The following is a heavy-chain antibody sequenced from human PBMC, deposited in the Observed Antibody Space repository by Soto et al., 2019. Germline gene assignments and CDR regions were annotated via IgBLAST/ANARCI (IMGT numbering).Heavy chain of an antibody. CDR2: IYYSGST. CDR3: ARDLDGDYFDY. Sequence: SETLSLTCTVSGGSISSYYWSWIRQPPGKGLEWIGYIYYSGSTNYNPSLKSRVTISLDTSKNKFSLKLSSVTAADTAVYYCARDLDGDYFDYWGQGTLVTVSS. J-gene: IGHJ4*02. D-gene: IGHD4-17*01. CDR1: GGSISSYY. V-gene: IGHV4-59*01.